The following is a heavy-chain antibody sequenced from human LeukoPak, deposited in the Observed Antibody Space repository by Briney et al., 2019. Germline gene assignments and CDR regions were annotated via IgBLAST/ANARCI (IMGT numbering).Heavy chain of an antibody. CDR3: AGWVGATSRGLRY. Sequence: GESLKISCQGSGYSFTSFWIAWVRQMPGKGLEWVGMIYPGDSDTIYSPSFQGQVTISADRSIGTAYLQWSSLKASDTAMYYCAGWVGATSRGLRYWGQGTLVTVSS. D-gene: IGHD1-26*01. CDR1: GYSFTSFW. V-gene: IGHV5-51*01. CDR2: IYPGDSDT. J-gene: IGHJ4*02.